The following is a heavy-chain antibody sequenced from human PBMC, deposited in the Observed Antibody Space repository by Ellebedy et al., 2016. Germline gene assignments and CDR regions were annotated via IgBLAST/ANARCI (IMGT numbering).Heavy chain of an antibody. CDR2: ISSGRNG. CDR3: TRDGSEWSRDY. CDR1: GFTFSSYS. J-gene: IGHJ4*02. Sequence: GESLKISXAASGFTFSSYSMNWVRQAPGKGLEWVATISSGRNGYYAGSVKGRFTISRDNGKNSVFLQMNSLRVDDTALYYCTRDGSEWSRDYWGQGTLVTVSS. D-gene: IGHD3-3*01. V-gene: IGHV3-21*01.